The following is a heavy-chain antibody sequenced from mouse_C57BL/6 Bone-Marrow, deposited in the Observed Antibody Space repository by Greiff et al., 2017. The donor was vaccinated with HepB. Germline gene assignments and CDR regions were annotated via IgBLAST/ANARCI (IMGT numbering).Heavy chain of an antibody. CDR2: FHPYNDDT. Sequence: VKLVESGAELVKPGASVKMSCKASGYTFTTYPIEWMKQNHGKSLEWIGNFHPYNDDTKYNEKFKGKATLTVEKSSSTVYLELSRLTSDDSAVYYCARRGYYYGSSYAWFAYWGQGTLVTVSA. J-gene: IGHJ3*01. CDR1: GYTFTTYP. CDR3: ARRGYYYGSSYAWFAY. V-gene: IGHV1-47*01. D-gene: IGHD1-1*01.